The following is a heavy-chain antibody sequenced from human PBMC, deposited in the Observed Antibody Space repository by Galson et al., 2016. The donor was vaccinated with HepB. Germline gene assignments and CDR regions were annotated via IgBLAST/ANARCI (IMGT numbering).Heavy chain of an antibody. CDR2: INAGNGNT. Sequence: SVKVSCKASGYTFTSYTMHWVRQAPGQRLEWMGWINAGNGNTKYSQKFQGRVTITRDTSASTAYMELSSLRSEDRAVYYCARVRGSSGSYHFYYFDYWGPGTLLTVSS. V-gene: IGHV1-3*01. J-gene: IGHJ4*02. CDR1: GYTFTSYT. D-gene: IGHD1-26*01. CDR3: ARVRGSSGSYHFYYFDY.